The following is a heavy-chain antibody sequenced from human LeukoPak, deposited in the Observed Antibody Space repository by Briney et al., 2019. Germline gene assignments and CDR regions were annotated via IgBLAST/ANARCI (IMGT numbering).Heavy chain of an antibody. V-gene: IGHV3-48*04. Sequence: GGSLRLSCAASGFTFSSYSMNWVRQAPGKGLEWVSYISSSSSTIYYADSVKGRFTISGDNAKNSLYLQMNSLRAEDTAVYYCARAEAGFDYWGQGTLVTVSS. J-gene: IGHJ4*02. CDR3: ARAEAGFDY. CDR1: GFTFSSYS. CDR2: ISSSSSTI.